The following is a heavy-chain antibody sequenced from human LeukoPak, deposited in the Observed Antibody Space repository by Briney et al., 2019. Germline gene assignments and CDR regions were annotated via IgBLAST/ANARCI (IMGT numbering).Heavy chain of an antibody. D-gene: IGHD2-21*02. J-gene: IGHJ4*02. CDR3: AKASKGDPPYYFDY. CDR2: ISWNSGSI. Sequence: GGSLRLSCAASGFTFDDYAMRWVRQAPGKGLEWVSGISWNSGSIGYADSVKGRFTISRDNAKNSLYLQMNSLRAEDTALYYCAKASKGDPPYYFDYWGQGTLVTVSS. CDR1: GFTFDDYA. V-gene: IGHV3-9*01.